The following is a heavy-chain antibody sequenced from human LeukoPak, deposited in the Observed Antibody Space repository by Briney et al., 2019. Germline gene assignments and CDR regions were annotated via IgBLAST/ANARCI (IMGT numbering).Heavy chain of an antibody. CDR1: GFTFSSYG. Sequence: GGFLRLSCAASGFTFSSYGMHWVRQAPGKGLEWVAVISYDGSNKYYADSVKGRFTISRDNSKNTLYLQMNSLRAEDTAVYYCASPVFFDIWGQGTMVTVSS. CDR3: ASPVFFDI. V-gene: IGHV3-30*03. CDR2: ISYDGSNK. J-gene: IGHJ3*02. D-gene: IGHD1-14*01.